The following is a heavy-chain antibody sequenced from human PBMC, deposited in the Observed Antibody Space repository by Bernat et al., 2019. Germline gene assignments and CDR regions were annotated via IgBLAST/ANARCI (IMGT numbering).Heavy chain of an antibody. V-gene: IGHV1-24*01. Sequence: QVQLVQSGAEVKKPGASVKVSCKVSGYTLTELSMHWVRQAPGKGPEWMGGFDPEDGETIYAQKFQGRATLTEHTSTDTAYMELSSLRSEVTALYYCARPHLILIAAATNSHSEHYFDSWGQGTLVTVSS. CDR3: ARPHLILIAAATNSHSEHYFDS. J-gene: IGHJ4*02. D-gene: IGHD6-13*01. CDR2: FDPEDGET. CDR1: GYTLTELS.